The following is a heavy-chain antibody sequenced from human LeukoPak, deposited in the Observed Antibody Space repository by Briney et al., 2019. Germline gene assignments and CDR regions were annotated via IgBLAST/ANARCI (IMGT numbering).Heavy chain of an antibody. D-gene: IGHD6-19*01. CDR3: ARGQGWLVDY. CDR1: GFTFSNSY. Sequence: PGGSLRLSCTASGFTFSNSYMTWFRQAPGKGLEWVANIKQDGSEKFYVDSVKGRFTISRDNAKNSLYLHMNSLRAEDTALYYCARGQGWLVDYWGQGTLVTVSS. V-gene: IGHV3-7*05. CDR2: IKQDGSEK. J-gene: IGHJ4*02.